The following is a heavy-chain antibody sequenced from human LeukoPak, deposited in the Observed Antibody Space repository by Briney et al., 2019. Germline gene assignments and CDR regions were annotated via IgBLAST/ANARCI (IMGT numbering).Heavy chain of an antibody. CDR1: GYSISSGYY. Sequence: SETLSLTCTVSGYSISSGYYWGWIRQPPRKGLEWIGSIYHSGSTYYNPSLKSRVTISVDTSKNQFSLKLSSVTAADTAVYYCARDYTSIAVAGTGLYDYWGQGTLVTVSS. J-gene: IGHJ4*02. V-gene: IGHV4-38-2*02. CDR2: IYHSGST. D-gene: IGHD6-19*01. CDR3: ARDYTSIAVAGTGLYDY.